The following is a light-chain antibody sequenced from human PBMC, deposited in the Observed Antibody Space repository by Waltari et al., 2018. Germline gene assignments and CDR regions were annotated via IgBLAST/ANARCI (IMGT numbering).Light chain of an antibody. Sequence: QSALTQPASVSGSPGPSITIPCTGTSSDVGSYNYVSWYQQHPGKAPKLMIYDVTKRPSGVSNRFSGSKSGNTASLTISGLQAEDEADYYCSSYTSSSTWVFGGGTKLTVL. CDR2: DVT. V-gene: IGLV2-14*01. CDR1: SSDVGSYNY. J-gene: IGLJ3*02. CDR3: SSYTSSSTWV.